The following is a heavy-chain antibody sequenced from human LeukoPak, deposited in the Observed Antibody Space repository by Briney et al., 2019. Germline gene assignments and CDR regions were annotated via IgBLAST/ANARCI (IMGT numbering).Heavy chain of an antibody. CDR1: GFTFVDYA. Sequence: GGSLRLSCAASGFTFVDYAMSWVRQAPGVGLEWVSSISGSGGTAHYVDSVKGRFTVSRDNPKNTLYLQMNSLRAEDTAIYYCARGLGGGQKGGFEYWGQGALVTVSS. CDR3: ARGLGGGQKGGFEY. D-gene: IGHD3-10*01. CDR2: ISGSGGTA. V-gene: IGHV3-23*01. J-gene: IGHJ4*02.